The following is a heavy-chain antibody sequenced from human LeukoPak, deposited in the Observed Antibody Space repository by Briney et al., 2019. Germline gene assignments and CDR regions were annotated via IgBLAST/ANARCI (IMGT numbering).Heavy chain of an antibody. CDR2: ISGSGGST. CDR1: GFTFSSYA. J-gene: IGHJ4*02. Sequence: GGSLRLSCAASGFTFSSYAMSWVRQAPGKGLEWVSAISGSGGSTYYADSVKGRFTISRDNSKDTLYLQMNSLRAEDTAVYYCARDLSGLGYYFDCWGQGTLVTVSS. CDR3: ARDLSGLGYYFDC. D-gene: IGHD6-19*01. V-gene: IGHV3-23*01.